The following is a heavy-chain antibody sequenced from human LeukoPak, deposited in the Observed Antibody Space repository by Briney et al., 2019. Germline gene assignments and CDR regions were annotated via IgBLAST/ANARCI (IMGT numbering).Heavy chain of an antibody. CDR1: GGSFSGYY. D-gene: IGHD6-13*01. CDR3: ARGRPAAGIYYYYYMDV. V-gene: IGHV4-34*01. J-gene: IGHJ6*03. Sequence: SETLSLTCAVYGGSFSGYYWSWIRQPPGKGLEWIGEINHSGSTNHNPSLKSRVTISVDTSKNQFSLKLSSVTAADTAVYYCARGRPAAGIYYYYYMDVWGKGTTVTVSS. CDR2: INHSGST.